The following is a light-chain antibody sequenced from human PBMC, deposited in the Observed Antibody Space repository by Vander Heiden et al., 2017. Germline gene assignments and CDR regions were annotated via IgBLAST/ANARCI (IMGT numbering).Light chain of an antibody. V-gene: IGKV3-15*01. CDR3: QQYHNWPRT. Sequence: EIVMTQSPATLSVSPGGRATLSCRASQSVSSNLAWYQQRPGQAPRYLIYSASTRATGIPARFSGSGSGTEFTLTISSLQSEDFAVYYCQQYHNWPRTFGQGTKVEIK. J-gene: IGKJ1*01. CDR2: SAS. CDR1: QSVSSN.